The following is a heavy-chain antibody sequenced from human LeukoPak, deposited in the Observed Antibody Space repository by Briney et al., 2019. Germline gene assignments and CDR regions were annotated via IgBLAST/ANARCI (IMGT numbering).Heavy chain of an antibody. Sequence: GASVTVSCKASGYTFTGYYMNWVRQAPGQGLEWMGWINSDSGFTKYAQKFQGRVTMTGDTSITTVYMDLTRLTSDDTAVYYCARNFDMKGFDPWGQGTLVTVSS. J-gene: IGHJ5*02. CDR3: ARNFDMKGFDP. V-gene: IGHV1-2*02. CDR2: INSDSGFT. D-gene: IGHD3-9*01. CDR1: GYTFTGYY.